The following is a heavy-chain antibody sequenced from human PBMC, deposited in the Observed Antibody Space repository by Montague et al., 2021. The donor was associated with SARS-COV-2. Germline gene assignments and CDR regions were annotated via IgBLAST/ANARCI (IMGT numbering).Heavy chain of an antibody. CDR2: IYYNGST. V-gene: IGHV4-59*08. Sequence: SETLSLTCTVSGGSINNYYWSWIRQPPGRGLEWIGYIYYNGSTESSPSLKSRVPMSIDTSTNQFSLRLNSVTAADTAVYFCARTTYFKLVSIYYYVMDVWGQGTTVTVSS. J-gene: IGHJ6*02. CDR1: GGSINNYY. D-gene: IGHD3-9*01. CDR3: ARTTYFKLVSIYYYVMDV.